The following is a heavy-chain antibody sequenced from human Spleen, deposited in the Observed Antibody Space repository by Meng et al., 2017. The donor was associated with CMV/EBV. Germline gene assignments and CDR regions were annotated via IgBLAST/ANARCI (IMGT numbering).Heavy chain of an antibody. D-gene: IGHD1-26*01. V-gene: IGHV3-21*01. CDR1: GFTFSSYS. CDR3: ARDISGSYGGGYYYGMDV. J-gene: IGHJ6*02. CDR2: ISSSSSYI. Sequence: GESLKISCAASGFTFSSYSMNWVRQAPGKGLERVSSISSSSSYIYYADSVKGRFTISRDNAKNSLYLQMNSLRAEDTAVYYCARDISGSYGGGYYYGMDVWGQGTTVTVSS.